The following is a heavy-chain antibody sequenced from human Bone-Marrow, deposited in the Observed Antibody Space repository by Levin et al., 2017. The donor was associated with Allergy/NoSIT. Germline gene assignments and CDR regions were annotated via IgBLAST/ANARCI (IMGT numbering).Heavy chain of an antibody. J-gene: IGHJ4*02. CDR3: ARAGGWTGYSDHDY. CDR1: GFTFSSHA. CDR2: ISGSGGST. Sequence: GGSLRLSCAASGFTFSSHAMSWVRQAPGKGLEWVSAISGSGGSTYYADSVKGRFTITRDNSKNTLSLQMNSLRAGDTAVYYCARAGGWTGYSDHDYWGQGTLVTVSS. D-gene: IGHD3/OR15-3a*01. V-gene: IGHV3-23*01.